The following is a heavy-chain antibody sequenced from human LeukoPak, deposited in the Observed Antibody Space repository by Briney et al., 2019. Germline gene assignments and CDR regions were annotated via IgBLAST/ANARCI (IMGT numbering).Heavy chain of an antibody. J-gene: IGHJ4*02. CDR2: INPNSCGT. CDR1: GYTFTGSY. V-gene: IGHV1-2*02. D-gene: IGHD3-9*01. CDR3: ARDRSELRFFDWFLDF. Sequence: ASVKVSCKASGYTFTGSYMHWVRQAPGQGREWMGWINPNSCGTNYAQKFQGRVTMTRDTSISTAYMELSRLTSDDTAVYYCARDRSELRFFDWFLDFWGQGTLVTVSS.